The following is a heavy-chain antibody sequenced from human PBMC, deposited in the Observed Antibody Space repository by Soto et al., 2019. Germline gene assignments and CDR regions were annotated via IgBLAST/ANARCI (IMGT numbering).Heavy chain of an antibody. V-gene: IGHV3-23*01. CDR1: GFTFSSYA. CDR2: IGSSGGPT. D-gene: IGHD6-13*01. CDR3: AKRYSSWYYFGY. Sequence: PGGSLRLSCAASGFTFSSYAMSWVRQAPENGLEWVSAIGSSGGPTYYADSVKGRFTISRDNSKNTLYLQMNSLRAEDTAVYYCAKRYSSWYYFGYWGQGTLVTVSS. J-gene: IGHJ4*02.